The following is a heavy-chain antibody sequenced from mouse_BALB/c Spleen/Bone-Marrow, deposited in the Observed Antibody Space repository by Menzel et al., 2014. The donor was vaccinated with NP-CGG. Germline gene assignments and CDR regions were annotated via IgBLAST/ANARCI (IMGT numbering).Heavy chain of an antibody. V-gene: IGHV1-14*01. CDR2: INPYNDGT. CDR1: GYTFTSYV. J-gene: IGHJ1*01. CDR3: ARDGNPYWYFDV. D-gene: IGHD2-1*01. Sequence: VQLQQSGPELVKPGASVKMSCKASGYTFTSYVMHWVKQKPGQGLEWIGYINPYNDGTKYNEKFKGKATLTSDKSSNTAYMELSSLTSEDSAVYYCARDGNPYWYFDVWGAGTTVTVSS.